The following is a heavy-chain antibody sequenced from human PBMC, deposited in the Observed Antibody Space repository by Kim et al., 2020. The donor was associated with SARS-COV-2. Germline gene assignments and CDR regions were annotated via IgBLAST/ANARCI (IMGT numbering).Heavy chain of an antibody. Sequence: SETLSLTCAVYGGSFSGYYWSWIRQPPGKGLEWIGEINHSGSTNYNPSLKSRVTISVDTSKNQFSLKLSSVTAADTAVYYCARVGDSSGYYFVRYFQHWGQGTLVTVSS. CDR2: INHSGST. CDR3: ARVGDSSGYYFVRYFQH. V-gene: IGHV4-34*01. J-gene: IGHJ1*01. CDR1: GGSFSGYY. D-gene: IGHD3-22*01.